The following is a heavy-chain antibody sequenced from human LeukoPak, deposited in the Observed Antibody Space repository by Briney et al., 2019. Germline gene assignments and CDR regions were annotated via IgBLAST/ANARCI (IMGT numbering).Heavy chain of an antibody. J-gene: IGHJ4*02. CDR3: ARGLGYSYGYGIDN. CDR2: IWYDGRNE. D-gene: IGHD5-18*01. Sequence: GGSLRLSCAASGFTFSSYAMHWVRQAPGKGLEWVAVIWYDGRNEYYADPVKGRLTISRDNSMSTMYLQMNSLRDEDTALYYCARGLGYSYGYGIDNWGQGTLVIVSS. V-gene: IGHV3-33*01. CDR1: GFTFSSYA.